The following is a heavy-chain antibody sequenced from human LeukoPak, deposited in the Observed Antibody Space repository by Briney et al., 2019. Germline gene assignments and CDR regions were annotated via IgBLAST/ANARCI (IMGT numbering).Heavy chain of an antibody. J-gene: IGHJ4*02. CDR3: ARGRTNDGWDY. D-gene: IGHD1-1*01. CDR1: GYTFTGYY. V-gene: IGHV1-8*02. CDR2: MNPNSGNT. Sequence: GASVKVSCKASGYTFTGYYMHWVRQAPGQGLEWMGWMNPNSGNTGYAQKFQGRVTMTRNTSISTAYMELSSLRSEDTAVYYCARGRTNDGWDYWGQGTLVTVSS.